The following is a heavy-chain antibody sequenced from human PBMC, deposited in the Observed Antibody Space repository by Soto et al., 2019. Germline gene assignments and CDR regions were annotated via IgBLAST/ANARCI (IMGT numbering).Heavy chain of an antibody. CDR2: ISTNGGST. V-gene: IGHV3-64D*06. CDR3: VKGEYYYDSSGYYPFDY. J-gene: IGHJ4*02. CDR1: GFTFSIYA. Sequence: GSLRLSCSASGFTFSIYAMHWVRQAPGKGLEYVSSISTNGGSTHYADSAKGRFTISRDNSKNTQYLQMSSLRADDTAVYYCVKGEYYYDSSGYYPFDYWGQGTLVTVSS. D-gene: IGHD3-22*01.